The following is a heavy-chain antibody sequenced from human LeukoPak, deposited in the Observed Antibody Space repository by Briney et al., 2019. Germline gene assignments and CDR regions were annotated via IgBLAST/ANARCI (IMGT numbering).Heavy chain of an antibody. V-gene: IGHV4-38-2*01. D-gene: IGHD3-3*01. CDR3: ARMRWYYDFWSGYLDGFDV. Sequence: PSETLSLTCAVSADSITSGHYWGWIRQPPGKGLEWIGSIYHSGKTYYNPSLKSRVTISVDTSKNQFSLKLTSVTAADTAVYYCARMRWYYDFWSGYLDGFDVWGQGTMVTVSS. CDR2: IYHSGKT. CDR1: ADSITSGHY. J-gene: IGHJ3*01.